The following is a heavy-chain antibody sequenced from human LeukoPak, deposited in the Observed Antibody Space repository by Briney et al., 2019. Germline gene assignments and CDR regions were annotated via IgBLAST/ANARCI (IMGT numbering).Heavy chain of an antibody. J-gene: IGHJ4*02. D-gene: IGHD6-13*01. Sequence: GGSLRLSCVGSGFTFSSYWMTWVRQAPGTGLEWVANINEDGSEKFYVDPVKGRFTISRDNAKKSVYLQMNSLIVEDTALYYCARDQGAAGDYWGQGTLVTVSS. CDR2: INEDGSEK. CDR3: ARDQGAAGDY. CDR1: GFTFSSYW. V-gene: IGHV3-7*01.